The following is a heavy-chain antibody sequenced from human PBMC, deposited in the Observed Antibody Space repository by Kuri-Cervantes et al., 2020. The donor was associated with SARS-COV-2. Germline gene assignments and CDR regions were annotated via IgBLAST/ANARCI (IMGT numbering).Heavy chain of an antibody. CDR1: GGSISSSSYY. Sequence: SETLSLTCTVSGGSISSSSYYWGWIRQPPGKGLEWIGSIYYSGSTYYNPSLKSRVTISVDTSKNQFSLKLSSVTAADTAVYYCARHGKRRIVGATDAFDIRGQGTMVTVSS. CDR3: ARHGKRRIVGATDAFDI. CDR2: IYYSGST. V-gene: IGHV4-39*01. J-gene: IGHJ3*02. D-gene: IGHD1-26*01.